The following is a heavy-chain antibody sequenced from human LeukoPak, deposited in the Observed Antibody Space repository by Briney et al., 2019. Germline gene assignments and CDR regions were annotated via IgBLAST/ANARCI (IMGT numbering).Heavy chain of an antibody. CDR3: ARVAYAVAVV. CDR2: TYYRSKWKN. D-gene: IGHD2-2*01. Sequence: SQTLSLTCAISGDSVSSNIAAWSWVRQSPSRGLEWLGRTYYRSKWKNDYAESVKSRINISPDTSKNQFSLRLNSVTPEDTAVYYCARVAYAVAVVWGQGTPVTVSS. CDR1: GDSVSSNIAA. V-gene: IGHV6-1*01. J-gene: IGHJ4*02.